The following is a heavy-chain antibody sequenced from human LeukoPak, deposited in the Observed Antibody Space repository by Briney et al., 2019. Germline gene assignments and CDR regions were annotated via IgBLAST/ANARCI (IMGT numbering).Heavy chain of an antibody. Sequence: PGGSLRLSCAASGFTFDDYAVHWVRRAPGKGLEWVSGISWNSGSIGYADSVKGRFTISRDNAKNSLYLQMNSLRAEDMALYYCAKGGITMIVGGSFDIWGQGTMVTVSS. J-gene: IGHJ3*02. V-gene: IGHV3-9*03. CDR2: ISWNSGSI. CDR1: GFTFDDYA. CDR3: AKGGITMIVGGSFDI. D-gene: IGHD3-22*01.